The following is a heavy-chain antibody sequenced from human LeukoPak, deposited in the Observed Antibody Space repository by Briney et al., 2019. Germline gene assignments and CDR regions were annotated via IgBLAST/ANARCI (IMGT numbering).Heavy chain of an antibody. CDR3: VRLRRNNDRSGYYYYYDY. V-gene: IGHV3-21*01. D-gene: IGHD3-22*01. CDR2: ISVRSNYR. CDR1: GYTFSDFS. J-gene: IGHJ4*02. Sequence: PGGSLRLSYAASGYTFSDFSVNWVRQAPGKGLEWVSSISVRSNYRYYADSVRGRFTISRDDARDSLFLQMNSLRAEDTAVYFCVRLRRNNDRSGYYYYYDYWGQGTLVTVSS.